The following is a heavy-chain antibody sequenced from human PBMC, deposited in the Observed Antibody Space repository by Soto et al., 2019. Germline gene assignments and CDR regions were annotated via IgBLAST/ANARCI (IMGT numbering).Heavy chain of an antibody. D-gene: IGHD3-16*01. CDR2: VNRGASSL. CDR3: ARQINWRDGGA. CDR1: GFILSDHC. V-gene: IGHV3-48*02. J-gene: IGHJ5*02. Sequence: PXGFLRLSCAASGFILSDHCCNWVGQAPGKGLEWISSVNRGASSLYYAESVKGRFTMSRDDAKNSVYLQMNSLRDEDTAVYYCARQINWRDGGAWGQGTLVTVSS.